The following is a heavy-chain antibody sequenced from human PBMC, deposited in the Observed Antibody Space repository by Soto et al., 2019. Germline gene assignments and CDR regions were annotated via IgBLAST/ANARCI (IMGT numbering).Heavy chain of an antibody. CDR1: GFTFSNAW. Sequence: GGSLRLSCAASGFTFSNAWMSWVRQAPGKGLEWVGRMKSETDGGTTDYAAPVKGGFTISRDDSKNTLYLQMNSLKTEDTAVYYCTTDGTGEGPAGAFDIWGQGTMVTVSS. D-gene: IGHD7-27*01. V-gene: IGHV3-15*01. CDR2: MKSETDGGTT. J-gene: IGHJ3*02. CDR3: TTDGTGEGPAGAFDI.